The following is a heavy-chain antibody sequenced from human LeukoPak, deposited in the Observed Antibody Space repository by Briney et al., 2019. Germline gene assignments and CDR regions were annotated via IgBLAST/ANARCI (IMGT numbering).Heavy chain of an antibody. V-gene: IGHV1-69*05. D-gene: IGHD5-18*01. Sequence: SVKVSCKASGGTFSSYAISWVLQAPGQGLEWMGRIIPIFGTANYAQKFQGRVTITTDESTSTAYMELSSLRSEDTAVYYCARVWDTALAGDAFDIWGQGTMVTVSS. CDR3: ARVWDTALAGDAFDI. CDR2: IIPIFGTA. CDR1: GGTFSSYA. J-gene: IGHJ3*02.